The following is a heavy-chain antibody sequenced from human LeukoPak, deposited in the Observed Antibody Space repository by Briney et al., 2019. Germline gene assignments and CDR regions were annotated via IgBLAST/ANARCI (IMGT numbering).Heavy chain of an antibody. CDR2: INPNSGDT. CDR3: ARDDPRADDSSGEFDY. V-gene: IGHV1-2*02. D-gene: IGHD3-22*01. J-gene: IGHJ4*02. CDR1: GYTFTGYY. Sequence: ASVKVSCKASGYTFTGYYIHWVRQAPGQGLEWMGWINPNSGDTNYPQKFQGRVTMTRDTSISTAYMELSRLRSDDTAVYYCARDDPRADDSSGEFDYWGQGTLVTVSS.